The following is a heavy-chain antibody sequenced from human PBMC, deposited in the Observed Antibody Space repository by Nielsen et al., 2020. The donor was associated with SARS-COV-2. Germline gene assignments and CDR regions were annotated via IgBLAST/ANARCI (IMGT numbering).Heavy chain of an antibody. J-gene: IGHJ4*02. CDR2: IIGGGGRT. D-gene: IGHD6-25*01. V-gene: IGHV3-23*01. CDR1: GFTFSTYA. Sequence: GGSLRLSCAASGFTFSTYAMSWVRQAPGKGLEWVSGIIGGGGRTHYADSVEGRFTISRDNSKNTLYLQMNSLRAEDTAVYYCAKAFRSSDWVRAATDFWGQGTPVTVSS. CDR3: AKAFRSSDWVRAATDF.